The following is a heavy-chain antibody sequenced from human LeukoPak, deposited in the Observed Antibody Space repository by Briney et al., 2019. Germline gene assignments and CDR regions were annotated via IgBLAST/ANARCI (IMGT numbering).Heavy chain of an antibody. D-gene: IGHD6-13*01. CDR1: GYTFTGYY. CDR3: ARGGQVGSSSYYYYYGMDV. J-gene: IGHJ6*02. V-gene: IGHV1-2*04. Sequence: ASVKVSCKASGYTFTGYYMHRVRQAPGQGLEWMGWINPNSGGTNYAQKFQGWVTMTRDTSISTAYMELSRLRSDDTAVYYCARGGQVGSSSYYYYYGMDVWGQGTTVTVSS. CDR2: INPNSGGT.